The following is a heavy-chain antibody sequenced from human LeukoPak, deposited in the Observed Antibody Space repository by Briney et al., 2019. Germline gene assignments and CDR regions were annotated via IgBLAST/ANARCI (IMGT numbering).Heavy chain of an antibody. CDR3: ARVYDYGSAHGMDV. J-gene: IGHJ6*02. V-gene: IGHV1-3*01. CDR1: GYTFTSYG. D-gene: IGHD3-10*01. Sequence: ASVKVSCKASGYTFTSYGMHWVRQAPGQRLEWMGWINAGNGNTKYSEKFQGRVTIIRDTSASTAYMELSSLRSEDTAVYYCARVYDYGSAHGMDVWGQGTTVIVSS. CDR2: INAGNGNT.